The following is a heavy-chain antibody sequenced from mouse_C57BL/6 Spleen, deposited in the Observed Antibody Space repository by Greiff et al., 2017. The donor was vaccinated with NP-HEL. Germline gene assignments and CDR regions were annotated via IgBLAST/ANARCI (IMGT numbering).Heavy chain of an antibody. Sequence: VQLHQPGAELVRPGTSVKLSCKASGYTFTSYWMHWVKQRPGQGLEWIGVIDPSDSYTNYNQKFKGKATLTVDTSSSTAYMQLSSLTSEDSAVYYCARWGTGTAYWGQGTLVTVSA. CDR2: IDPSDSYT. D-gene: IGHD4-1*01. CDR3: ARWGTGTAY. V-gene: IGHV1-59*01. CDR1: GYTFTSYW. J-gene: IGHJ3*01.